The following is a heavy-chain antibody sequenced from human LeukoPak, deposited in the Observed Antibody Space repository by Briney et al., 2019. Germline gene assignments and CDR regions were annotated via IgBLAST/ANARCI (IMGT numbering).Heavy chain of an antibody. CDR3: ARDGEYQLLSYNWFDP. CDR2: INPSGGST. D-gene: IGHD2-2*01. J-gene: IGHJ5*02. CDR1: GYTFTSYY. Sequence: ASVKVSCKASGYTFTSYYIHWVRQVPGQGLEWMGIINPSGGSTSYAQKFQGRVTMTRDTSTSTVYMELSSLRSEDTAVYYCARDGEYQLLSYNWFDPWGQGTLVTVSS. V-gene: IGHV1-46*01.